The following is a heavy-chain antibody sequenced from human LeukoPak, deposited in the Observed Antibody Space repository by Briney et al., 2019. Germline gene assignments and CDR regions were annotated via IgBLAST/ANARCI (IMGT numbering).Heavy chain of an antibody. Sequence: GGSLRLSCAASGFTFSSYARSWVRQAPGKGLEWVSAISGSGGSTYYADSVKGRFTISRDNSKNTLYLQMNSLRAEDTAVYYCAKSLTVGYSYTSEDYWGQGTLVTVSS. CDR3: AKSLTVGYSYTSEDY. D-gene: IGHD5-18*01. CDR2: ISGSGGST. J-gene: IGHJ4*02. V-gene: IGHV3-23*01. CDR1: GFTFSSYA.